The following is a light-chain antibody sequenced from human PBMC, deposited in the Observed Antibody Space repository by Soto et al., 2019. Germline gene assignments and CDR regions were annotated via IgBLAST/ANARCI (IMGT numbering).Light chain of an antibody. CDR3: QQYNSYSQT. J-gene: IGKJ1*01. V-gene: IGKV1-5*01. Sequence: DIQMTQSPSTLSASVGDRITITCRASQSIGNWLAWYQQKPGKAPKLLIYDASSLESGVPSRFSGSGSETEFTLTISSLQPDDFATYYCQQYNSYSQTFGQGTKVDIK. CDR2: DAS. CDR1: QSIGNW.